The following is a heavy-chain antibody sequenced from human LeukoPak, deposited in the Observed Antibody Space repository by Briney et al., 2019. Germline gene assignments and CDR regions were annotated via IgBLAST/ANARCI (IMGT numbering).Heavy chain of an antibody. D-gene: IGHD3-22*01. Sequence: KPGGSLRLSCAASGFTFSDYYMSWMRQAPGKGLEWISHISGSGGTIYYADSVKGRFTISRDNVQNSLFLQMNSLRAEDTAVYYCARGGPYYDSSGNFDYWGQGTLVTVSS. CDR3: ARGGPYYDSSGNFDY. V-gene: IGHV3-11*04. J-gene: IGHJ4*02. CDR2: ISGSGGTI. CDR1: GFTFSDYY.